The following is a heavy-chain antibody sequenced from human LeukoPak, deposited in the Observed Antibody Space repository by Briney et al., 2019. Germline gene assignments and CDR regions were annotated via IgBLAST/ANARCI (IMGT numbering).Heavy chain of an antibody. CDR3: ARDPLEWLVLPKAFDI. D-gene: IGHD3-3*01. CDR1: GYTFTGYY. CDR2: INPNSGGT. J-gene: IGHJ3*02. Sequence: ASVKVSCKVSGYTFTGYYMHWVRQAPGQGLEWMGWINPNSGGTNYAQKFQGRVTMTRDTSISTAYMELSRLRSDDTAVYYCARDPLEWLVLPKAFDIWGQGTMVTVSS. V-gene: IGHV1-2*02.